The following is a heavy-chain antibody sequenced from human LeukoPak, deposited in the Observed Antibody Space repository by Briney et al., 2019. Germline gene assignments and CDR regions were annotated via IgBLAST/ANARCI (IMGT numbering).Heavy chain of an antibody. CDR2: INHSGST. V-gene: IGHV4-34*01. Sequence: SETLSLTCAVSGGPFSGYYWSWIRQPPGKGLEWIGEINHSGSTNYNPSLKSRVTISVDTSKNQFSLKLSSVTAADTAVYYCARLGGDYFDYWGQGTLVTVSS. J-gene: IGHJ4*02. CDR1: GGPFSGYY. D-gene: IGHD3-16*01. CDR3: ARLGGDYFDY.